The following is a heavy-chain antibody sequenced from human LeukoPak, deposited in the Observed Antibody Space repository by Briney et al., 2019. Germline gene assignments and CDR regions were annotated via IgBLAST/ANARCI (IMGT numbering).Heavy chain of an antibody. Sequence: PRGSLRLSCAASGFTFSDYGMNWVRQAPGKGLEWLSYISTGSGTIYYADSVKGRFTNSRDNAKNSLYLQMNSLRDDDTAVYYCARHFSAMASFDYWGQGTLVTVSS. D-gene: IGHD5-18*01. CDR1: GFTFSDYG. V-gene: IGHV3-48*02. CDR2: ISTGSGTI. J-gene: IGHJ4*02. CDR3: ARHFSAMASFDY.